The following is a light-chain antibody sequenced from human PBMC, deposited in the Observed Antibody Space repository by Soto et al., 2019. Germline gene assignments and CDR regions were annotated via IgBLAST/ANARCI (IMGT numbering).Light chain of an antibody. CDR2: DAS. CDR3: QQRSNWPGT. CDR1: QSVSSY. V-gene: IGKV3-11*01. Sequence: EIVLTQSPATLSLSPGERATLSCRASQSVSSYLAWYQQKPGQAPRLLIYDASNRATGIPARFSGSGSGTDFTLTISSLEPEDFAVNYCQQRSNWPGTFGQGIKLESK. J-gene: IGKJ2*01.